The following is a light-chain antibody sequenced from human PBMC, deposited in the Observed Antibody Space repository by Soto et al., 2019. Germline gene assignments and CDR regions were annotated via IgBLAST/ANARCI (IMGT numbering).Light chain of an antibody. Sequence: QSALTQPASVSGSPGQSITISCTGTSSDVGGYNYVSWYQQYPGKAPKLMIYDVSNRPSGVSNRFSGSKYGNTASLTISGLQAEDEADYYCSSYTISNTLVFGSGTKLTVL. J-gene: IGLJ1*01. CDR2: DVS. CDR3: SSYTISNTLV. CDR1: SSDVGGYNY. V-gene: IGLV2-14*01.